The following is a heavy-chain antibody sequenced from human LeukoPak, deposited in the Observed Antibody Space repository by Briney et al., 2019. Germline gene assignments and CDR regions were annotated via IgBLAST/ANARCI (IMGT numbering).Heavy chain of an antibody. D-gene: IGHD6-19*01. CDR2: INHSGST. J-gene: IGHJ6*03. V-gene: IGHV4-34*01. CDR1: GGSFSGYY. CDR3: ARGPTYSSGWRNYYYYMDV. Sequence: SETLSLTCAVYGGSFSGYYWSWIRQPPGKGLEWIGEINHSGSTNYNPSLKSRVTISVDTSKNQFSLKLSSVTAADTAVYYCARGPTYSSGWRNYYYYMDVWGKGTTVTVSS.